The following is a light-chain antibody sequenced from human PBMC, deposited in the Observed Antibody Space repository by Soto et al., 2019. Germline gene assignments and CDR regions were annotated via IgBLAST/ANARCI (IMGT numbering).Light chain of an antibody. Sequence: EIVLTQSPATVSLSQGERATLSCRASQSVSSYLAWYQQKPGQAPRLLIYDASNRATGIPARFSGSGSGTDFTLTISSLEPEDFAVYYCQQRSNWPRLTFGGRTKVDIK. CDR3: QQRSNWPRLT. CDR2: DAS. J-gene: IGKJ4*01. CDR1: QSVSSY. V-gene: IGKV3-11*01.